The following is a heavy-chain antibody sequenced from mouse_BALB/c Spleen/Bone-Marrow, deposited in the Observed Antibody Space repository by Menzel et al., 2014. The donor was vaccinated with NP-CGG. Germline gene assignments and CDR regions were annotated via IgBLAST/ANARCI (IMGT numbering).Heavy chain of an antibody. Sequence: VQLQQSGAELVGPGVSVKISCKGSGYTFTDYAMHWVKQSHAKSLEWIGVISTYYGDASYNQKFKGKATMTVDKSSSTAYMELARLTSEDSAIYYCARESIYYYGSTLDCWGQGTTLTVSS. J-gene: IGHJ2*01. V-gene: IGHV1S137*01. CDR2: ISTYYGDA. D-gene: IGHD1-1*01. CDR3: ARESIYYYGSTLDC. CDR1: GYTFTDYA.